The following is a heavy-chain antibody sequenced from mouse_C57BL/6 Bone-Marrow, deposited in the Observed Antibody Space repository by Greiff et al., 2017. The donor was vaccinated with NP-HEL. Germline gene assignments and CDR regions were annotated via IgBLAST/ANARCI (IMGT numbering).Heavy chain of an antibody. Sequence: EVQLQQSGAELVRPGASVKLSCTASGFNIKDDYMHWVKQRPEQGLEWIGWIDPENGDTEYASKFQGKATITADQSSNTAYMPLSSLTSEDTAVYYGTTRVMTTGVALYWYFDVWGTGTTVTVSS. CDR3: TTRVMTTGVALYWYFDV. D-gene: IGHD1-1*01. CDR2: IDPENGDT. V-gene: IGHV14-4*01. J-gene: IGHJ1*03. CDR1: GFNIKDDY.